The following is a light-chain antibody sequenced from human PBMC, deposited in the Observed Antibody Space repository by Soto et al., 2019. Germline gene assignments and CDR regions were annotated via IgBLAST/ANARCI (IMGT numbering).Light chain of an antibody. CDR3: QYYDSSLSGYV. Sequence: QSVLTQPPSVSGAPGQRVTISCTGSSSNIGAGYDEHWYQQLPGTAPKLLIYGNSNRPSGVPDRFSGSKSGTSASLAITGLQAEDEADYYCQYYDSSLSGYVFGTGTQLTVL. CDR1: SSNIGAGYD. V-gene: IGLV1-40*01. CDR2: GNS. J-gene: IGLJ1*01.